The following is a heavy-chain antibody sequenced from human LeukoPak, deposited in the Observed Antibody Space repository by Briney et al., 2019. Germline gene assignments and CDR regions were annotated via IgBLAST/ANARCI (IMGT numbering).Heavy chain of an antibody. CDR1: GYTFTGYY. D-gene: IGHD5-18*01. CDR3: ARAGGYSYGDAFDI. V-gene: IGHV1-2*04. J-gene: IGHJ3*02. CDR2: INPNSGGT. Sequence: ASVKVSCKASGYTFTGYYMHWVRQAPGQGIEWMGWINPNSGGTNYAQKFQGWVTMTRDTSISTAYMELSRLRSDDTAVYYCARAGGYSYGDAFDIWGQGTMVTVSS.